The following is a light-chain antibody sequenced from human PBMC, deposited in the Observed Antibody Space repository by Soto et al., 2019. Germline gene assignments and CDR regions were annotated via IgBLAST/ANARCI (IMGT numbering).Light chain of an antibody. J-gene: IGKJ2*01. V-gene: IGKV2-24*01. CDR1: QSLVHSDGNTY. CDR3: MPATQSYT. Sequence: DIVLTQTPLSSPVTLGQPASISCRSSQSLVHSDGNTYLTWLQQRPGQPPRLLIYMISNRFSGVPDSGSWAGNYFTMKISRVEAEDVGVYYCMPATQSYTFGQGTKLEIK. CDR2: MIS.